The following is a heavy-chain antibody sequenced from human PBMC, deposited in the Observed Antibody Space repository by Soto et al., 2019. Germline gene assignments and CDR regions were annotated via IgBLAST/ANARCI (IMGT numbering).Heavy chain of an antibody. CDR2: IWNDGSNK. CDR1: GFTFSSYG. V-gene: IGHV3-33*08. CDR3: AIVPVITTPFDY. D-gene: IGHD3-10*01. Sequence: GGSLRLSCAASGFTFSSYGMHWVRQAPGKGLEWVAVIWNDGSNKYYADSVKGRFTISRDNSKNTLYLQMNSLRAEDMAVYYCAIVPVITTPFDYWGQGTLVTVSS. J-gene: IGHJ4*02.